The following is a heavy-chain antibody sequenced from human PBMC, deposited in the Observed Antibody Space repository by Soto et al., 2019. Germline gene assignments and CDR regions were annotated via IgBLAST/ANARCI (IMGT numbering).Heavy chain of an antibody. CDR2: INAGNGNT. CDR1: GYTFTSYA. Sequence: ASVKVSCKASGYTFTSYAMHWVRQAPGQRLEWMGWINAGNGNTKYSQKFQGRVTITRDTSASTAYMELSSLRSEDTAVYYCARGPYGGNPREYWGHGTLVTVSS. D-gene: IGHD2-15*01. J-gene: IGHJ4*01. CDR3: ARGPYGGNPREY. V-gene: IGHV1-3*01.